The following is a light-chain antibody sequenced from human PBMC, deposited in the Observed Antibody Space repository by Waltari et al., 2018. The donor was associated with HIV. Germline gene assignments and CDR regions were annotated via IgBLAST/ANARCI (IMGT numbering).Light chain of an antibody. CDR3: QVWDSSSDHVV. Sequence: SYVLTQPPSVSVAPGQTARITCVGNNTGSKSVHWYQQKPGQAPVLVVYDDSDRPPGIPERFSGSNSGNTATLTISRVEAGDEADYYCQVWDSSSDHVVFGGGTKLTVL. V-gene: IGLV3-21*02. CDR2: DDS. CDR1: NTGSKS. J-gene: IGLJ2*01.